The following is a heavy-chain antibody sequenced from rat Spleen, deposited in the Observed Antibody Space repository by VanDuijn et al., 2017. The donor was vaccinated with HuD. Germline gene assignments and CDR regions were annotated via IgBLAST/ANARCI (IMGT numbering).Heavy chain of an antibody. Sequence: EVQLVESGGGLVQPGGSLKLSCVASGFTFNNFWMTWIRQAPGKGLEWVASITNTGDSTYYPDSVQGRFTISRDNAKSTLYLQMNSLRSEDTATYYCTTDGQEARFAYWGQGTLVTVSS. CDR1: GFTFNNFW. CDR3: TTDGQEARFAY. V-gene: IGHV5-31*01. CDR2: ITNTGDST. J-gene: IGHJ3*01.